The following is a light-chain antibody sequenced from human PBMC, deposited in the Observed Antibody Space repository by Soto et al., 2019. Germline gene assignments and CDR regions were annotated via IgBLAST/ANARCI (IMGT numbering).Light chain of an antibody. V-gene: IGKV3-20*01. J-gene: IGKJ5*01. CDR3: QQYGSSTQT. CDR2: GAS. CDR1: QSVRSNC. Sequence: EIVLTQSPGTLSMSPGESATLSCRASQSVRSNCLAWYQQKPGQAPRLLIYGASNRATGIPDRFSGSGSGTDFTLTISRLEPEDFAVYYCQQYGSSTQTFCQGTRLEIK.